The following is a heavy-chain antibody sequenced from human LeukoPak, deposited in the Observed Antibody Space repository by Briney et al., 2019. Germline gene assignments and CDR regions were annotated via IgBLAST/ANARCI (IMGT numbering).Heavy chain of an antibody. D-gene: IGHD3-16*02. CDR2: INHSGST. CDR1: GGSFSGYY. CDR3: ARLGSPAAFPRIYDYVWGSYRQGGYFDY. V-gene: IGHV4-34*01. J-gene: IGHJ4*02. Sequence: SETLSLTCAVYGGSFSGYYWSWIRQPPGKGLEWIGEINHSGSTNYNPSLKSRVTISVDTSKNQFSLKLSSVTAADTAVYYCARLGSPAAFPRIYDYVWGSYRQGGYFDYWGQGTLVTVSS.